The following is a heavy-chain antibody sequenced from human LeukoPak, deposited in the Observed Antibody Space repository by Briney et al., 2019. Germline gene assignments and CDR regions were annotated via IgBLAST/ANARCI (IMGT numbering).Heavy chain of an antibody. CDR2: IIPIFGTA. D-gene: IGHD3-10*01. V-gene: IGHV1-69*06. CDR1: GGTFSSYA. CDR3: GRGVALHYYYYMDV. Sequence: ASVKVSCKASGGTFSSYAISWVRQAPGQGLEWMGGIIPIFGTANYAQKFQGSVTITADKSTSTAYMELSSLRSEDTAVYYCGRGVALHYYYYMDVWGKGTTVTVSS. J-gene: IGHJ6*03.